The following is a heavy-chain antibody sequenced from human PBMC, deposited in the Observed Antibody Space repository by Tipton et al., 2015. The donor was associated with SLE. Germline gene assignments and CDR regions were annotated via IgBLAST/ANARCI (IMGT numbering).Heavy chain of an antibody. J-gene: IGHJ3*02. Sequence: TLSLTCTVSGGSISSGGDYWSWIRQPAGKRLEWIGRIEMSGGTNYNPSLKRRVAISLDTSSNQFSLRLSSVTGADTAVYYCARDSVWVQGVKGAFDIWGQGTMVTVSS. CDR3: ARDSVWVQGVKGAFDI. D-gene: IGHD3-10*01. CDR2: IEMSGGT. V-gene: IGHV4-61*02. CDR1: GGSISSGGDY.